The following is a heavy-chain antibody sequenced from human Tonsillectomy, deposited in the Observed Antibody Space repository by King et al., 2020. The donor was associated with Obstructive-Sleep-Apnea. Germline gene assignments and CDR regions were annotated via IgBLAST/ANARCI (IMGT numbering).Heavy chain of an antibody. Sequence: HVQLVQSGAEVKKPGASVKVSCKASGYTFTSSGITWVRQAPGQGLEWMGWISAYNGNTNYVQRLQGRVTMTTDTSTSTAYMELRSLRSDDTAVYYCARDDRNNYYYYGMDVWGQGTTVTVSS. D-gene: IGHD1-14*01. J-gene: IGHJ6*02. CDR3: ARDDRNNYYYYGMDV. CDR2: ISAYNGNT. V-gene: IGHV1-18*04. CDR1: GYTFTSSG.